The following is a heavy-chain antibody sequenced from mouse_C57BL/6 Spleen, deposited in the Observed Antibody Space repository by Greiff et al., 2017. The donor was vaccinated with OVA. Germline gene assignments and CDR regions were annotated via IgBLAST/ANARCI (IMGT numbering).Heavy chain of an antibody. CDR3: AKAQATAMDY. V-gene: IGHV1-42*01. J-gene: IGHJ4*01. Sequence: VQLQQSGPELVKPGASVKISCKASGYSFTGYYMNWVKQSPEKSLEWIGEINPSTGGTTYNQKFKAKATLTVDKSSSTAYMQLKSLTSEDSAVYYCAKAQATAMDYWGQGTSVTVSS. D-gene: IGHD3-2*02. CDR2: INPSTGGT. CDR1: GYSFTGYY.